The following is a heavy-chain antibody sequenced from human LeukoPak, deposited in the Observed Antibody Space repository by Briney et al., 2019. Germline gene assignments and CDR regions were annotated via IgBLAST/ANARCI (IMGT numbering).Heavy chain of an antibody. J-gene: IGHJ6*02. D-gene: IGHD2-15*01. CDR1: GGSISSYY. CDR3: ARETVVVVAATYYYYYGMDV. CDR2: IYYSGST. V-gene: IGHV4-59*01. Sequence: PSETLSLTCTVSGGSISSYYWSWIRQPPGKGLEWIGYIYYSGSTNYNPSLKSRVTISVDTSKNQFSLKLSSVTAADTAVYYCARETVVVVAATYYYYYGMDVWGQGTTVTVSS.